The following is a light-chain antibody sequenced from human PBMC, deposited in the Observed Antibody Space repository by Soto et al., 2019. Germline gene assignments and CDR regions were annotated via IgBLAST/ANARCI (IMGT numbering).Light chain of an antibody. CDR1: QSVSSSY. CDR3: QQYGSSPPTT. CDR2: GAS. Sequence: EIVLTQSPGTLSLSPGERATLSCRASQSVSSSYLAWYQQKPGQAPRLLIYGASSRATGIPDRFSGSGSGTDFTLTISRLEPEDFAVSYCQQYGSSPPTTFGQGTKVEIK. V-gene: IGKV3-20*01. J-gene: IGKJ1*01.